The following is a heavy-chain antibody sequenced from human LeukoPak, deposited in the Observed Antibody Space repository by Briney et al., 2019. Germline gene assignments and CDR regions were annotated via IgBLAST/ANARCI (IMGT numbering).Heavy chain of an antibody. V-gene: IGHV3-30*02. CDR1: GLTFSTYG. Sequence: PGGSLRLSCAASGLTFSTYGMHWVRQAPGKGLEWVAFIRHDGSTQYYADSVKGRFSISRDNSKNTLYLQMNNPRAEDTAVFYCAKGLTSAGTGRDFDYWGQGTLVTVSS. CDR3: AKGLTSAGTGRDFDY. J-gene: IGHJ4*02. D-gene: IGHD6-13*01. CDR2: IRHDGSTQ.